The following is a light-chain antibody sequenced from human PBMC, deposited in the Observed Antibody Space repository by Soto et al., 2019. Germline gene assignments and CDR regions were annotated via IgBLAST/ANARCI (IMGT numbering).Light chain of an antibody. CDR3: QQYGSSPGT. CDR2: GAS. V-gene: IGKV3-20*01. Sequence: EIVLTQSPGTLSLYPGERATLSCRASQSVSSSYLARYQQKPGQAPRLLIYGASSRATGIPDRFSGSGSGTDFTLTISRLEPEDFAVYYCQQYGSSPGTFGQGTKVEIK. CDR1: QSVSSSY. J-gene: IGKJ1*01.